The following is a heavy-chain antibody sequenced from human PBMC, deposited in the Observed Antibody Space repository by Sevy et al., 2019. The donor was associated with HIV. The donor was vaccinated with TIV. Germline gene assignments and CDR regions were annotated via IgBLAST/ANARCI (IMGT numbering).Heavy chain of an antibody. CDR3: ARDVGYCSGGNCYESDWFDP. CDR1: GFTFSRHW. CDR2: INTDGSNT. V-gene: IGHV3-74*01. Sequence: GGSLRLSCTASGFTFSRHWMHWVRQPPGKGLVWVSRINTDGSNTDYADSVKARFTISRDNAKNTLYLQMNSLTVEDTALYYCARDVGYCSGGNCYESDWFDPGGQGTLVTVSS. D-gene: IGHD2-15*01. J-gene: IGHJ5*02.